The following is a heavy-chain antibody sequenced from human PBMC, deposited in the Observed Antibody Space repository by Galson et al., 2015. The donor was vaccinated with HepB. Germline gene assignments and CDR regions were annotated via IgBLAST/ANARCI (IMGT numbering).Heavy chain of an antibody. CDR3: ARGELLGPTDFYGMDV. V-gene: IGHV1-69*13. J-gene: IGHJ6*02. Sequence: SVKVSCKASGGTFSSYAISWVRQAPGQGLEWMGGIIPIFGTANYAQKFQGRVTITADESTSTAYMELSSLRSEDTAVYYCARGELLGPTDFYGMDVWGQGTTVTVSS. CDR2: IIPIFGTA. CDR1: GGTFSSYA. D-gene: IGHD3-10*01.